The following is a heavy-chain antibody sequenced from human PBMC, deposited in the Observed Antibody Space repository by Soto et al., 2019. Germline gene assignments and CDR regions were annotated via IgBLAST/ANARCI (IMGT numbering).Heavy chain of an antibody. V-gene: IGHV4-31*03. CDR3: SSGPKTYYYDSSGYYQY. D-gene: IGHD3-22*01. CDR2: LYYSGST. J-gene: IGHJ4*02. Sequence: SETLSLTCTVSGGSISSGGYCLSWIRQHPGKGLEWIGYLYYSGSTYYNPSLKSRVTISVDTSKNQCSLKLSSVTAADTAVYYCSSGPKTYYYDSSGYYQYWAQGTLVTVSS. CDR1: GGSISSGGYC.